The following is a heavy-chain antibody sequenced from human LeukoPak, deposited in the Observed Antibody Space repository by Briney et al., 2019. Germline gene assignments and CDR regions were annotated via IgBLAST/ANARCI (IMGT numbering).Heavy chain of an antibody. CDR1: GGSVSSGSYY. Sequence: SETLSLTCTVSGGSVSSGSYYWSWIRQPPGKGLEWIGYIYYSGSTNYNPSLKSRVTISVDTSKNQFSLKLSSVTAADTAVYYCARDCSGGSCYSRFAAFDNWGQGTMVTVSS. CDR3: ARDCSGGSCYSRFAAFDN. D-gene: IGHD2-15*01. CDR2: IYYSGST. V-gene: IGHV4-61*01. J-gene: IGHJ3*02.